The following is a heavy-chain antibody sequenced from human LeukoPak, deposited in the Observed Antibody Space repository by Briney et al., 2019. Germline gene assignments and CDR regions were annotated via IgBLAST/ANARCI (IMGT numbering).Heavy chain of an antibody. J-gene: IGHJ4*02. Sequence: ASVKVPCTASGYTFTGYYMHWVRQAPGQGLEWMGWINPNSGGTNYAQKFQGRVTMTRDTSISTAYMELSRLRSDDTAVYYCARGQPGIAAAGTVDYWGQGTLVTVSS. CDR2: INPNSGGT. CDR1: GYTFTGYY. V-gene: IGHV1-2*02. D-gene: IGHD6-13*01. CDR3: ARGQPGIAAAGTVDY.